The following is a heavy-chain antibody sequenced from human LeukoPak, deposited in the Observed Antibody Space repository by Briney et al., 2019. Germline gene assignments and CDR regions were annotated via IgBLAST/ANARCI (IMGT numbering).Heavy chain of an antibody. CDR3: ATNHHYPKELDY. D-gene: IGHD1-1*01. CDR1: GFTFSSYG. V-gene: IGHV3-30*02. J-gene: IGHJ4*02. Sequence: PGGSLRLSCAASGFTFSSYGMHWVRQAPGKGLEWVAFIRYDGSNKYYADSVKGRFTISRDNSKNTLYLQMYSLRAEDTAVYYCATNHHYPKELDYWGQGTLVTVSS. CDR2: IRYDGSNK.